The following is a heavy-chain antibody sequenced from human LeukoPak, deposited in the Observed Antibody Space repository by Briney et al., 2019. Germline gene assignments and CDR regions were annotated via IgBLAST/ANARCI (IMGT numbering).Heavy chain of an antibody. CDR1: GGSFSGYY. Sequence: SETLSLTCAVYGGSFSGYYWSWIRQPPGKGLEWIGYIYHSGITYYNPSLKSRVTISVDRSKNQFSLRLTSVTAADTALYYCARTVDYSNYAFDYWGQGTLVTVSS. CDR2: IYHSGIT. CDR3: ARTVDYSNYAFDY. V-gene: IGHV4-30-2*01. D-gene: IGHD4-11*01. J-gene: IGHJ4*02.